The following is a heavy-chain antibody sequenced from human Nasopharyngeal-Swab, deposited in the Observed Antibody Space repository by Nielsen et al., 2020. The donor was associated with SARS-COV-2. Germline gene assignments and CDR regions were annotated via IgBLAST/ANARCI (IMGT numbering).Heavy chain of an antibody. J-gene: IGHJ6*03. CDR2: ISAYNGNT. V-gene: IGHV1-18*01. Sequence: ASVKVSCKASGYTFTSYGISWVRQAPGQGLEWTGWISAYNGNTNYAQKLQGRVTMTTDTSTSTAYMELRSLRSDDTAVYYCAREAYDFWSGYYVHYYMDVWGQGTTVTVSS. CDR1: GYTFTSYG. CDR3: AREAYDFWSGYYVHYYMDV. D-gene: IGHD3-3*01.